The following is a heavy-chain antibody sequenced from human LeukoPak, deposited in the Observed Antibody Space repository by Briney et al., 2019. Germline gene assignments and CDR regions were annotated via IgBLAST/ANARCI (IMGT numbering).Heavy chain of an antibody. CDR2: IYNSGST. Sequence: SETLSLTCTVSGGSISSGSYYWSWIRQHPEKGLEWIGHIYNSGSTYYNPSLQSRVTISVDTSKNQFSLKLSSVTAADTALYYCARAVRNTAMVYYYNGMDVWGQGTTVTVSS. D-gene: IGHD5-18*01. V-gene: IGHV4-31*03. CDR3: ARAVRNTAMVYYYNGMDV. CDR1: GGSISSGSYY. J-gene: IGHJ6*02.